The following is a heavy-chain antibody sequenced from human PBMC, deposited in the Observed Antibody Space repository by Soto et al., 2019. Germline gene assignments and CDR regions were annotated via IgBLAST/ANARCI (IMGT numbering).Heavy chain of an antibody. J-gene: IGHJ4*02. Sequence: SVKVSCKASGFTFTSSAVQWVRQARGQRLEWIGWIVVGSGNTNYAQKFQERVTITRDMSTSTAYMELSSLRSEDTAVYYCAAKRDSSSWFGGQDYWGQGTLVTVSS. CDR2: IVVGSGNT. CDR1: GFTFTSSA. V-gene: IGHV1-58*01. D-gene: IGHD6-13*01. CDR3: AAKRDSSSWFGGQDY.